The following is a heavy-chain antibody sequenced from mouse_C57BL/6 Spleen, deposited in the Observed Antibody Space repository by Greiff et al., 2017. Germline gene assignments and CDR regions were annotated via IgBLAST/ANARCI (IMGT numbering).Heavy chain of an antibody. D-gene: IGHD1-2*01. CDR2: IDPSDSYT. V-gene: IGHV1-69*01. Sequence: VQLQQPGAELVMPGASVKLSCKASGYTFTSYWMHWVKQRPGQGLEWIGEIDPSDSYTNYNQKFKGKSTLTVDKSSSTAYMQLSSLTSEDSAVYYCARGYVNYYYAKGYWGQGTSVTVSS. CDR1: GYTFTSYW. CDR3: ARGYVNYYYAKGY. J-gene: IGHJ4*01.